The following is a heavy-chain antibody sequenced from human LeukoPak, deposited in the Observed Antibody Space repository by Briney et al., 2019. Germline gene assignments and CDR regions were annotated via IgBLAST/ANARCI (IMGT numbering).Heavy chain of an antibody. Sequence: GESLQISCKGSGYSFTSYWIGWVRQLPGKGLEWMGIIYPGDSDTRYSPSFQGQVTISADKSISTAYLQWSSLKASDTAMYYCARRGYCSGGSCSNFGYWGQGTLVTVSS. J-gene: IGHJ4*02. CDR2: IYPGDSDT. D-gene: IGHD2-15*01. CDR1: GYSFTSYW. CDR3: ARRGYCSGGSCSNFGY. V-gene: IGHV5-51*01.